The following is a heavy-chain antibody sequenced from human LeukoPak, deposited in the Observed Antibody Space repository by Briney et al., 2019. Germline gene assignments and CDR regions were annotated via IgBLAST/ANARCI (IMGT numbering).Heavy chain of an antibody. CDR3: ARGSEPYDFWSGYYRYYYYYMDV. CDR2: MNPNSGNT. V-gene: IGHV1-8*02. J-gene: IGHJ6*03. Sequence: ASVKVSCKASGGTFSSYAINWVRQATGQGLEWMGWMNPNSGNTGYAQKFQGRVTMTRNTSISTAYMELSSLRSEDTAVYYCARGSEPYDFWSGYYRYYYYYMDVWGKGTTVTVSS. D-gene: IGHD3-3*01. CDR1: GGTFSSYA.